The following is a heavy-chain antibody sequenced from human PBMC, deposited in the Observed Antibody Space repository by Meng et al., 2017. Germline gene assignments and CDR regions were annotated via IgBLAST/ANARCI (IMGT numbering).Heavy chain of an antibody. CDR3: ARDKLKTFDH. V-gene: IGHV4-34*01. Sequence: GLLQSWGEGMLKASVTRALTWAVYGASCSVDYRSWLREPPGEGLEWSGEINHSGSTNYTPCLKSRVTISVDTSKNQFSLKLSSVTAADTAVYYCARDKLKTFDHWGQGTLVTVSS. J-gene: IGHJ5*02. CDR2: INHSGST. CDR1: GASCSVDY.